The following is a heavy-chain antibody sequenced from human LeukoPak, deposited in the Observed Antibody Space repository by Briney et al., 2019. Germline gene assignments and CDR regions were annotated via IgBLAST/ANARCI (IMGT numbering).Heavy chain of an antibody. CDR2: VHYSGTT. D-gene: IGHD3-22*01. CDR1: GDSISGHY. Sequence: SETLSLTCSVSGDSISGHYWTWFRQPPGQRLEWIGYVHYSGTTHYHPSLASRLTISMDTSKKEVSLKLSSATVSDTAIYYCARWGYFDSTGYFNVNYWGLGTLVTVSS. J-gene: IGHJ4*02. V-gene: IGHV4-59*11. CDR3: ARWGYFDSTGYFNVNY.